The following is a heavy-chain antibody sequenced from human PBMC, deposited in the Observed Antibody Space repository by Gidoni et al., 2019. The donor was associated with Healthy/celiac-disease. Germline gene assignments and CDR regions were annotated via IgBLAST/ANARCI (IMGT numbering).Heavy chain of an antibody. CDR3: ARDMITFGGVIVPFDY. J-gene: IGHJ4*02. CDR1: GFTVSSNY. V-gene: IGHV3-66*01. D-gene: IGHD3-16*02. Sequence: EVQLVESGGGLVQPGGSLRLSCAASGFTVSSNYMSWVRQAPGKGLEWVSVIYSGGSTYYADSVKGRFTISRDNSKNTLYLQMNSLRAEDTAVYYCARDMITFGGVIVPFDYWGQGTLVTVSS. CDR2: IYSGGST.